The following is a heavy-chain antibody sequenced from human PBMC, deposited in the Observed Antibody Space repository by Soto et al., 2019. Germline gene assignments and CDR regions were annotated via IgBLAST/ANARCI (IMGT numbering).Heavy chain of an antibody. CDR2: IYYSGST. V-gene: IGHV4-39*01. CDR3: ASGRNYDFWSGYYGGGGYYYYGMDV. Sequence: SETLSLTCTVSGGSISSSSYYWGWIRQPPGKGLEWFGSIYYSGSTYYNPSLKSRVTISVDTSKNQFSLKLSSVTAADTAVYYCASGRNYDFWSGYYGGGGYYYYGMDVWGQGTTVTVSS. CDR1: GGSISSSSYY. D-gene: IGHD3-3*01. J-gene: IGHJ6*02.